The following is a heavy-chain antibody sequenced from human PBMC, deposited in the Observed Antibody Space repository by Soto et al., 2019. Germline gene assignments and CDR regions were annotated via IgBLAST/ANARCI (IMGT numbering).Heavy chain of an antibody. CDR3: AKERDPWGSDDYFDY. V-gene: IGHV1-18*04. CDR2: ISAYNGNT. D-gene: IGHD3-16*01. Sequence: QVQLVQSGVELQKPGASGKVSCTAAGFLFSNYIVPWVRQAPGQGLEWMVWISAYNGNTNYAQKLQNKITVHTATSTTTIYMKLRSLTTDDTAVYFFAKERDPWGSDDYFDYWGHGNGVNVSS. CDR1: GFLFSNYI. J-gene: IGHJ4*01.